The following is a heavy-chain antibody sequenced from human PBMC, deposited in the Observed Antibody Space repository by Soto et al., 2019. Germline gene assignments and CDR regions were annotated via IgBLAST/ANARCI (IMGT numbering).Heavy chain of an antibody. J-gene: IGHJ4*02. CDR3: ARDFKRYSSPPGPLEY. Sequence: SETLSLTCSVSGASIYNGGYFWSWIRQSPGKGLEWIGHIHNSGSPYNNPSLKSRVTISADTSKNQFSLKLTSVTAAVTAVYYCARDFKRYSSPPGPLEYWGQGT. CDR2: IHNSGSP. CDR1: GASIYNGGYF. V-gene: IGHV4-30-4*01. D-gene: IGHD6-13*01.